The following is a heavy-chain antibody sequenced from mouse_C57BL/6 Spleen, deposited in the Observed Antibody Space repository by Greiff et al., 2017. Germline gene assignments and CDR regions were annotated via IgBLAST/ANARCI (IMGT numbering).Heavy chain of an antibody. V-gene: IGHV1-82*01. J-gene: IGHJ1*03. Sequence: QVQLQQSGPELVKPGASVKISCKASGYAFSSSWMNWVKQRPGKGLEWIGRIYPGDGDTNYNGKFKGKATLTADKSSSTAYMQLSSLTSEDSAVYFCSNYYGRSSWYFHAWRTGTPVTVSS. CDR3: SNYYGRSSWYFHA. D-gene: IGHD1-1*01. CDR1: GYAFSSSW. CDR2: IYPGDGDT.